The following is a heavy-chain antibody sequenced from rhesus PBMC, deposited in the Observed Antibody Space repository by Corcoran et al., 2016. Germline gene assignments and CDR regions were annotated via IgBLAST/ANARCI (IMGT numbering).Heavy chain of an antibody. Sequence: EVQLVESGGGVVQPGGSLRLSCAASGFTFDDYAMHWVRQAPGKGLEWVSGISWSGGSTYNAYSVKGQCTISRDNAKNSLYLQMGSLRAEDTALYYCARVASNYGYFDYWGQGVLVTVSS. CDR1: GFTFDDYA. CDR2: ISWSGGST. J-gene: IGHJ4*01. D-gene: IGHD4-23*01. CDR3: ARVASNYGYFDY. V-gene: IGHV3-201*01.